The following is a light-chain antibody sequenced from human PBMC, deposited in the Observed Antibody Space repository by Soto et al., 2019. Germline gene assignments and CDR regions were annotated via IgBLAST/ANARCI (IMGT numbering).Light chain of an antibody. V-gene: IGLV1-40*01. CDR1: SSNIGAVYE. CDR2: GNT. Sequence: QSVLTQPPSVYGAPGQRVTISCTGSSSNIGAVYEVHWYQHLPVKAPKLLIYGNTNRPSRVPDRYSGSKSGTTASLAITGLQAEDEADYYCQSYDSSLSASYVFGGGTKLTVL. J-gene: IGLJ1*01. CDR3: QSYDSSLSASYV.